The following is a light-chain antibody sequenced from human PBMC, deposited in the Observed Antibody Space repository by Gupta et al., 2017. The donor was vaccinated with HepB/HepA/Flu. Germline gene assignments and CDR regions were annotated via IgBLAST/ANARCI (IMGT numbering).Light chain of an antibody. V-gene: IGLV3-21*04. J-gene: IGLJ2*01. CDR1: NIGSKT. CDR2: YDR. Sequence: SSVLTQPPSVSVAPRRTARITCGGNNIGSKTVHWYQQKPGQAPVVVNYYDRDRPSGIPERFSGFNSGNTATLTINKVEAGDEADYYCQVWDTTTNLVVFGGGTKLTGL. CDR3: QVWDTTTNLVV.